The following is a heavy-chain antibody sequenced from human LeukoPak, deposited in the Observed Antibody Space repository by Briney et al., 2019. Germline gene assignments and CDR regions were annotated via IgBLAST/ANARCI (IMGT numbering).Heavy chain of an antibody. Sequence: GGSLRLSCAASGFTFDDYAMHWVRHAPGKGLEWVSGISWNSGSIGYADSVNGRFTISRDNAKNSLYLQMNSLRAEDTALYYCAKAPWKVINRGAFWYWGQGTLVTVSS. CDR2: ISWNSGSI. D-gene: IGHD3-10*01. CDR1: GFTFDDYA. J-gene: IGHJ4*02. CDR3: AKAPWKVINRGAFWY. V-gene: IGHV3-9*01.